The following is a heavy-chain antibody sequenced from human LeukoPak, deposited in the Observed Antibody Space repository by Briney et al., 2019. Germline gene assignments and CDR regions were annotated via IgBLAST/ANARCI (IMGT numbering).Heavy chain of an antibody. CDR1: GFTFDDYG. CDR3: ARGRQQPYYFDY. CDR2: INWNGGST. Sequence: GGSLRLSCAASGFTFDDYGMSWVRQAPGKGLEWVSGINWNGGSTGYADSVKGRFTISRDNAKNSLYLQMNSLRAEDTAVYYCARGRQQPYYFDYWGQGTLVTVSS. J-gene: IGHJ4*02. D-gene: IGHD6-13*01. V-gene: IGHV3-20*04.